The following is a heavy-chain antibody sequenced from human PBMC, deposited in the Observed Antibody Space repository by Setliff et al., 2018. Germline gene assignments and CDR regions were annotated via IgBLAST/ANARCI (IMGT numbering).Heavy chain of an antibody. CDR3: ARGRGGYNQEYLQH. V-gene: IGHV4-59*01. Sequence: PSETLSLTCSVSGDSINRNYWSWIRQPPGKGLEWLGYIHYSGNTNYNPSLKSRVTVSLNRSKNQISLKLSSVTAADTAIYYCARGRGGYNQEYLQHWGQGTLVTVSS. CDR2: IHYSGNT. D-gene: IGHD5-12*01. CDR1: GDSINRNY. J-gene: IGHJ1*01.